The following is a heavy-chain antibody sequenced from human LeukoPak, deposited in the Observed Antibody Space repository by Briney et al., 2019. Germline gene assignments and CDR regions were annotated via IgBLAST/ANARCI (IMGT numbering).Heavy chain of an antibody. Sequence: PGRSLRLSCAASGFTFSSYGMHWVRQAPGKGLEWVAVIWNDGNYKFYRDSVKARFSISRDNSEGMLYLQMDSLRVEDTAVYYCAKGRVGADRPPFDYWGQGNLVPVSP. CDR2: IWNDGNYK. V-gene: IGHV3-33*06. CDR3: AKGRVGADRPPFDY. CDR1: GFTFSSYG. D-gene: IGHD1-26*01. J-gene: IGHJ4*02.